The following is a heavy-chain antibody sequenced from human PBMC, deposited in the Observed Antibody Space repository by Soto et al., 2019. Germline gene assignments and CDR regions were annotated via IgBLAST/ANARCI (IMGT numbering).Heavy chain of an antibody. CDR2: VSASGLNT. Sequence: GESLKISCKGSGYSFTSYWIGWVRQAPGKGLEWVSGVSASGLNTDYADPVKGRFYISRDNSKNTVSLHMNSLRADDTAVYYCARGDYYDSSGPFSDAFDIWGQGTMVTVSS. D-gene: IGHD3-22*01. CDR1: GYSFTSYW. J-gene: IGHJ3*02. CDR3: ARGDYYDSSGPFSDAFDI. V-gene: IGHV3-23*01.